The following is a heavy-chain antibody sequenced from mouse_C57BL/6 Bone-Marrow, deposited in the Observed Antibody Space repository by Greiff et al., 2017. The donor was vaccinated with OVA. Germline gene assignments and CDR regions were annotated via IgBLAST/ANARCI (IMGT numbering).Heavy chain of an antibody. CDR1: GFSLTSYG. Sequence: VKVVESGPGLVAPSQSLSITCTVSGFSLTSYGVHWVRQPPGKGLEWLVVIWSDGSTTYNSALKSRLSISKDNSKSQVFLKMNSLQTDDTAMYYCARHERLRRGFAYWGQGTLVTVSA. V-gene: IGHV2-6-1*01. CDR3: ARHERLRRGFAY. CDR2: IWSDGST. J-gene: IGHJ3*01. D-gene: IGHD2-4*01.